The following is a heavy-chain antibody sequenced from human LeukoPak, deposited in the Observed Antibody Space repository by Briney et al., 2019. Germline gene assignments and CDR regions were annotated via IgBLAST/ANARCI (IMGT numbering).Heavy chain of an antibody. CDR3: AKDRGYCSSTSCLNWFDP. D-gene: IGHD2-2*01. CDR1: GFTFSSYA. J-gene: IGHJ5*02. Sequence: GGSLRLSCAASGFTFSSYAMSWVRQAPGKGLEWASAISGSGGSTYYADSVKGRFTISRDNSKNTLYLQMNSLRAEDTAVYYCAKDRGYCSSTSCLNWFDPWGQGTLVTVSS. V-gene: IGHV3-23*01. CDR2: ISGSGGST.